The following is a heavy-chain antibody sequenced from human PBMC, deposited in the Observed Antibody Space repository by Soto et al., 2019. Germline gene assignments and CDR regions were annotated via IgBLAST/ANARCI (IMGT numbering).Heavy chain of an antibody. D-gene: IGHD3-16*02. J-gene: IGHJ4*02. CDR1: GGSFSGYY. V-gene: IGHV4-34*01. Sequence: QVQLQQWGAGLLKPSETLSLTCAVYGGSFSGYYWSWIRQPPGKGLEWIGEINHSGSTNYNPSLKSRVTISVDTSKNQFSLKLSSVTAADTAVYYCARGGMITFGGVIVIRAAHFDYWGQGTLVTVSS. CDR2: INHSGST. CDR3: ARGGMITFGGVIVIRAAHFDY.